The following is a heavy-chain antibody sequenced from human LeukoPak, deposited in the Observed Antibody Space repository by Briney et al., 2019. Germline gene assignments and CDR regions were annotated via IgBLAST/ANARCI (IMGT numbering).Heavy chain of an antibody. D-gene: IGHD2/OR15-2a*01. CDR2: IYTSGST. CDR3: ARDHLSYYYYYMDV. CDR1: GGSTSSGSYY. J-gene: IGHJ6*03. Sequence: PSQTLSLTCTVSGGSTSSGSYYWSWIRQPAGKGLEWIGRIYTSGSTNYNPSLKSRVTISVDTSKNQFSLKLSSVTAADTAVYYCARDHLSYYYYYMDVWGKGTTVTVSS. V-gene: IGHV4-61*02.